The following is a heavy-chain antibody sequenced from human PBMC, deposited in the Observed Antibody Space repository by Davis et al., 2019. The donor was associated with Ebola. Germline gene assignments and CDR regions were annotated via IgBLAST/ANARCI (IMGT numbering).Heavy chain of an antibody. CDR2: IYPGDSDT. J-gene: IGHJ3*02. V-gene: IGHV5-51*01. D-gene: IGHD2-15*01. Sequence: GEFLKISCKGSGYSFTSYWIGWVRQMPGKGLEWMGIIYPGDSDTRYSPSFQGQVTISADKSISTAYLQWSSLKASDTAMYYCAREHCSGGSCYPDAFDIWGQGTMVTVSS. CDR3: AREHCSGGSCYPDAFDI. CDR1: GYSFTSYW.